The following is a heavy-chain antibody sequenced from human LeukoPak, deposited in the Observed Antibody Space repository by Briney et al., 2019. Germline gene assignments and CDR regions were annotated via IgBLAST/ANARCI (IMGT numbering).Heavy chain of an antibody. CDR3: AKSWNYYDSSGDDALDI. CDR2: ISGSGIST. D-gene: IGHD3-22*01. V-gene: IGHV3-23*01. CDR1: GFTFSRHS. J-gene: IGHJ3*02. Sequence: GGSLRLSCAASGFTFSRHSINWVRQAPGKGLEWVSGISGSGISTYYADSVKGRFTISRDNSKNTLYLQMNSLRVEDTAVYYCAKSWNYYDSSGDDALDIWGQGTMVTVSS.